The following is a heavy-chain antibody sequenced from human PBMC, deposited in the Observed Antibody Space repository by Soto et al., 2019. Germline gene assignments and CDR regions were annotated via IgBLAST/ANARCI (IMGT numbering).Heavy chain of an antibody. CDR1: GGSISSGDYY. Sequence: SETLSLTCTVSGGSISSGDYYWSWIRQHPGEGLEWLGYIYKTGSTDYNASLKSRVTMSVDATKNQFSPKVTSVTAADTAVYYCARARRYTSSWFWFDPWGQGTLVTVSS. D-gene: IGHD6-13*01. CDR2: IYKTGST. J-gene: IGHJ5*02. CDR3: ARARRYTSSWFWFDP. V-gene: IGHV4-31*03.